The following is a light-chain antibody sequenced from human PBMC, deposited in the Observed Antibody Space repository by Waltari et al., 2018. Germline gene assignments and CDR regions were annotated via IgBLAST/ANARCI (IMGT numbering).Light chain of an antibody. CDR3: QHYVRLPVT. J-gene: IGKJ1*01. CDR2: AAS. Sequence: EIVLTPSPGPLSLSSGERATLSCRASQSVSRALACYQQKPGQAPRLLIYAASSRATGIPDRFGGSGSGTDFSLTISRLEPEDFAVYYCQHYVRLPVTFGQGTKVEIK. V-gene: IGKV3-20*01. CDR1: QSVSRA.